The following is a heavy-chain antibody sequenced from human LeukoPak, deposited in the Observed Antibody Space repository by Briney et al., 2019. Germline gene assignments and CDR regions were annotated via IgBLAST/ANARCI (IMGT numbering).Heavy chain of an antibody. V-gene: IGHV3-23*01. D-gene: IGHD3-10*01. CDR2: IIHSGDVA. Sequence: SGGSLRLSCSASGFSFSSYAMSWVRQSPGKGLEWVSGIIHSGDVAFYVDSVKGRFTISRDNSKGTLYLQMSSLRAEDTAMYYCVKDETVSGVNHFASWGQGTLVTVSS. CDR3: VKDETVSGVNHFAS. CDR1: GFSFSSYA. J-gene: IGHJ4*02.